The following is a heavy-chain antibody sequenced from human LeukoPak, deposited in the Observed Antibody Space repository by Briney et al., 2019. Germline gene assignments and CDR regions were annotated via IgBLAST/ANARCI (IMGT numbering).Heavy chain of an antibody. Sequence: GGSLRLSCAASGFTFSSYAMSWARQAPGKGLEWVSAISGSGGSTYYADSVKGRFTISRDNSKNTLYLQMNSLRAEDTAVYYCAKDHRLHYDFWSGPPYFDYWGQGTLVTVSS. V-gene: IGHV3-23*01. CDR2: ISGSGGST. J-gene: IGHJ4*02. CDR1: GFTFSSYA. D-gene: IGHD3-3*01. CDR3: AKDHRLHYDFWSGPPYFDY.